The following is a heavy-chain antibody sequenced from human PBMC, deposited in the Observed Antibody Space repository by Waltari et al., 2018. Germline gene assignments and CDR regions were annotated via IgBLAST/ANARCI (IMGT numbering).Heavy chain of an antibody. D-gene: IGHD3-22*01. J-gene: IGHJ5*02. CDR3: ARAGYYYDSSGYYSWFDP. CDR1: GGSISSYY. V-gene: IGHV4-59*01. CDR2: IYYSGST. Sequence: QVQLQESGPGLVKPSETLSLTCTVSGGSISSYYWSWIRQPPGKGLEWIGYIYYSGSTNYNPTLKSRVTISVDTSKNQFSLKLSSVTAADTAVYYCARAGYYYDSSGYYSWFDPWGQGTLVTVSS.